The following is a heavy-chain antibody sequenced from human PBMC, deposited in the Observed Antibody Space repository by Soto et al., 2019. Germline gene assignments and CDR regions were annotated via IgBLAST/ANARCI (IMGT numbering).Heavy chain of an antibody. V-gene: IGHV4-4*07. D-gene: IGHD6-13*01. J-gene: IGHJ6*02. CDR1: VASITTYY. CDR3: ARYSNNWFQTEGMDV. CDR2: IDASGNT. Sequence: NPSETLSLTCTVSVASITTYYWSWIRQPAGKGLEWIGRIDASGNTNYNPSLNSRVTMSIDTSKKQFSLKLTSVTAADTAIYYCARYSNNWFQTEGMDVWGQGTTVTVSS.